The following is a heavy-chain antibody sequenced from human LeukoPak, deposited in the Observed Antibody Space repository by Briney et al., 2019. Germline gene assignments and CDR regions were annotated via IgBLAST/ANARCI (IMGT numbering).Heavy chain of an antibody. V-gene: IGHV1-2*02. CDR1: GFTFTGHY. CDR3: VRDFDWGPDY. J-gene: IGHJ4*02. Sequence: GASVKVSCKASGFTFTGHYFHWVRQAPGQGLEWMGWIYGRDGGTNLAQKFQDRVTMTRDTSITTAYMELTGLTPDDTAVYYCVRDFDWGPDYWGQGTLVTVSS. D-gene: IGHD3-9*01. CDR2: IYGRDGGT.